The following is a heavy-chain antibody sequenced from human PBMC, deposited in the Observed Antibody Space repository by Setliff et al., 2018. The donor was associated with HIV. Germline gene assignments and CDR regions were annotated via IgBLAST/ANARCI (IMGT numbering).Heavy chain of an antibody. V-gene: IGHV4-34*01. Sequence: SETLSLTCAVYGGSFSNYYWNWIRQPPGKGLEWIGEINHSGSTNCNPSLKSRVTISVDTSKNQFSLNLTSVTAADTAVYYCARGLPKKPSTVTNYWYFDLWGRGTLVTVSS. D-gene: IGHD4-17*01. CDR2: INHSGST. J-gene: IGHJ2*01. CDR1: GGSFSNYY. CDR3: ARGLPKKPSTVTNYWYFDL.